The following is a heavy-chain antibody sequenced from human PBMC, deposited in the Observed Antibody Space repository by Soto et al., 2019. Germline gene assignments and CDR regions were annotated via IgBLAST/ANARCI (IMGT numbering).Heavy chain of an antibody. V-gene: IGHV4-30-2*03. D-gene: IGHD3-10*01. J-gene: IGHJ6*02. Sequence: SETLSLTCAVSGGSISSGDYSWNWIRQPPGKGLEWIGYIYFGGSTYYNPSLQSRVTMSVDTSKNQFSLKLSSVTAADTAVYYCARQLSSFGSGYYYGMDVWGQGTTVTVSS. CDR3: ARQLSSFGSGYYYGMDV. CDR1: GGSISSGDYS. CDR2: IYFGGST.